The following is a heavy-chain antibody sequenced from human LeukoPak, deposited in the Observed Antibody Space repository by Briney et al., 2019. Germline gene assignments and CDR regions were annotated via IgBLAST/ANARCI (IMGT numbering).Heavy chain of an antibody. CDR2: ISTTSGTI. D-gene: IGHD3-16*02. CDR1: GFTFSDYN. J-gene: IGHJ6*03. V-gene: IGHV3-48*01. Sequence: GGSLRLSCAASGFTFSDYNMNWVRQAPGKGLEWVSYISTTSGTIYYADSVQGRFTISRDDSKNTLSLQMNSLRAEDTALYYCAKSWGYTRPYYNYMEVWGKGTTVTVSS. CDR3: AKSWGYTRPYYNYMEV.